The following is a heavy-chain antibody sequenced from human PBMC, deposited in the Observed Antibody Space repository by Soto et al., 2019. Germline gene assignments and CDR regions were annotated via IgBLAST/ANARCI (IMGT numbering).Heavy chain of an antibody. V-gene: IGHV4-39*01. D-gene: IGHD6-6*01. J-gene: IGHJ4*02. CDR1: GGSISSGTYY. CDR3: ARHADRGQLVTAFDY. CDR2: IFYSGST. Sequence: RSLTCTVSGGSISSGTYYWGWIRHPPGEGLEWIGSIFYSGSTYYNPSLKSRVTISVDTSKNQFSLKLSPVTAADTAVYYCARHADRGQLVTAFDYWGQGTLVTVSS.